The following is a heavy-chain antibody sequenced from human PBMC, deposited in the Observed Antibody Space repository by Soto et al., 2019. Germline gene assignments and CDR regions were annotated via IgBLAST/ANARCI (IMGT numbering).Heavy chain of an antibody. CDR2: IIPIFRRP. Sequence: QVQLEQSGAEVKKPGSSVRVSCKASGGTFSTSAISWVRQAPGQGLEWMGGIIPIFRRPDYAQKFQGRVTVTADESTSTAYMELSDLRSDDTAVYYCARDNDRPQLGGNYYYILDVWGQGTTITVSS. CDR3: ARDNDRPQLGGNYYYILDV. V-gene: IGHV1-69*12. J-gene: IGHJ6*02. CDR1: GGTFSTSA. D-gene: IGHD1-1*01.